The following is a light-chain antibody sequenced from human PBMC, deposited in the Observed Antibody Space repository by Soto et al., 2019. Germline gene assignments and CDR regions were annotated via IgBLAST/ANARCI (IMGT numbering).Light chain of an antibody. V-gene: IGKV2-28*01. CDR2: LGS. Sequence: DIVMTQSPLSLPVTPGEPASISCRSSQSLLHSNGYNYLDWYLQKPGQSPQLLIYLGSYRASGVPDRFSGSGSGTDFTLKISRVEAEDVGVYYCMPALQTRTFGQGTKVDIK. CDR3: MPALQTRT. CDR1: QSLLHSNGYNY. J-gene: IGKJ1*01.